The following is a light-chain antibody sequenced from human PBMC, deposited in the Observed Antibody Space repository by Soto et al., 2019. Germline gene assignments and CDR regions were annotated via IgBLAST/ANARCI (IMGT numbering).Light chain of an antibody. V-gene: IGLV2-14*01. CDR2: EVN. Sequence: QSVLAQPASVSGSPGQSITISCTGTSSDVGDSNSVSWYQQHPGKAPKLMIYEVNNRPSGVSNRFSGSKSGNTASLAISGLQAEDEADYYCISYRSSSTLYVFGTGTKLTVL. CDR1: SSDVGDSNS. J-gene: IGLJ1*01. CDR3: ISYRSSSTLYV.